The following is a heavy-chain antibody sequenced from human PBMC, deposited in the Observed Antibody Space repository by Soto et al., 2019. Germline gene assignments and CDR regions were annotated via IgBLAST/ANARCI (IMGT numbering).Heavy chain of an antibody. V-gene: IGHV3-30*18. CDR1: GFTFSSYG. J-gene: IGHJ6*02. CDR2: ISYDGSNK. CDR3: AKGHSSSYLLYDYYYGMDV. Sequence: QVQLVESGGGVVQPGRSLRLSCAASGFTFSSYGMHWVRQAPGKGLEWVAVISYDGSNKYYADSVKGRFTISRDNSKNTLYLQMNSLRAEDTAVYYCAKGHSSSYLLYDYYYGMDVWGHGTTVTVSS. D-gene: IGHD6-6*01.